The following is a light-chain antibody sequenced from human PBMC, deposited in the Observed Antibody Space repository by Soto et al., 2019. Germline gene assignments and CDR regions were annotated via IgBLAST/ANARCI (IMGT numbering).Light chain of an antibody. J-gene: IGKJ1*01. Sequence: EIVLTQSPGTLSLSPGERATLSCRASQSVSSSFLAWYQQKPGQAPRLLIYGASSKATGIPEGFSGSGSGTDFTLTISRLEPEDFAVYYCQQYDSSPRTFGQGTKVEIK. CDR2: GAS. CDR1: QSVSSSF. CDR3: QQYDSSPRT. V-gene: IGKV3-20*01.